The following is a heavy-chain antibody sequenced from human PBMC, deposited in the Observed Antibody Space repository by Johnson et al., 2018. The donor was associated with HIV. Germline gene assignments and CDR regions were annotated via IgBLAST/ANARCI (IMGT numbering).Heavy chain of an antibody. CDR2: INCDGSST. CDR1: QFTFSNYY. J-gene: IGHJ3*02. V-gene: IGHV3-74*02. Sequence: VQLVESGGGVVQPGRSPRLSCAASQFTFSNYYSKCVRQAPGNWLVWVSRINCDGSSTSYADSVKGRLTISRDNAKNTLYLQMNSLRAEDTAVYYCARGGKSYYGAFDIWGQGTMVTVSS. D-gene: IGHD3-10*01. CDR3: ARGGKSYYGAFDI.